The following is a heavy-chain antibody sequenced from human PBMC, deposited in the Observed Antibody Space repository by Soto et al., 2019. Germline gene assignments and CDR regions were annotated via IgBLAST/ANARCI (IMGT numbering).Heavy chain of an antibody. V-gene: IGHV1-8*01. D-gene: IGHD4-17*01. CDR1: GYTFTSYD. Sequence: ASVKVSCKASGYTFTSYDINWVRQASGQGLEWMGWMNPSSGTAGSARRFQGRVTMTRDTSINTAYMELSSLTSEDTAVYYCAKSRATVVYYFDYWGQGTLVPVSS. J-gene: IGHJ4*02. CDR2: MNPSSGTA. CDR3: AKSRATVVYYFDY.